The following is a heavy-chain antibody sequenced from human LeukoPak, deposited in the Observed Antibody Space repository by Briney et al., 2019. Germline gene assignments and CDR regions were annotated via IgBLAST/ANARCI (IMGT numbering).Heavy chain of an antibody. J-gene: IGHJ3*02. CDR3: ARVSGITMIVVVQSDGFDI. D-gene: IGHD3-22*01. CDR1: GGSISSSSYY. V-gene: IGHV4-39*07. CDR2: IYYSGST. Sequence: SETLSLTCTVSGGSISSSSYYWGWIRQPPGKGLEWIGSIYYSGSTYYNPSLKSRVTISVDTSKNQFSLKLSSVTAADTAVYYCARVSGITMIVVVQSDGFDIWGQGTMVTVSS.